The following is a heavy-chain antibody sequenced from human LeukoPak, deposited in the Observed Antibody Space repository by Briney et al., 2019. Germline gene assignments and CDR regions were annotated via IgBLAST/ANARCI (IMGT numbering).Heavy chain of an antibody. CDR3: ARRRSSGWQFDY. CDR2: IYYSGST. J-gene: IGHJ4*02. CDR1: GGSISHYY. V-gene: IGHV4-59*08. D-gene: IGHD6-19*01. Sequence: SETLSLTCTVSGGSISHYYWSWIRQPPGKGLEWIGYIYYSGSTNYNASLKSRATISVDTSKNQFSLKVSSVTAADTAVYYCARRRSSGWQFDYWGQGALVTVSS.